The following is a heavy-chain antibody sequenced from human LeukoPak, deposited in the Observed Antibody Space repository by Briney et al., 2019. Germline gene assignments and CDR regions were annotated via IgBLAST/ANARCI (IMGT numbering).Heavy chain of an antibody. CDR2: VIPIFGTA. J-gene: IGHJ5*02. CDR3: ARRYIAAPKRDWFDP. D-gene: IGHD6-6*01. CDR1: GGTFSSYA. Sequence: GASVKVSCKASGGTFSSYAISWVRQAPGQGLEWMGGVIPIFGTANYAQKFQGRVTITTDESTSTAYMELSSLRSEDPAVYYCARRYIAAPKRDWFDPWGQGTLVTVSS. V-gene: IGHV1-69*05.